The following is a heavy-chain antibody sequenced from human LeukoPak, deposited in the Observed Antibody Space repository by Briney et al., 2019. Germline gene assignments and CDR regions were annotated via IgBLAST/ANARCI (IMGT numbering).Heavy chain of an antibody. V-gene: IGHV3-23*01. Sequence: GGSLRLSCAASGFTFSSYAMSWVRQAPGKGLEWVSAISGSGGSTYYADSVKGRFTISRDNSKNTLYLQMNRLGAEDTAVYYCAKDSHSSGWYNWFDPWGQGTLVTVSS. D-gene: IGHD6-19*01. J-gene: IGHJ5*02. CDR3: AKDSHSSGWYNWFDP. CDR2: ISGSGGST. CDR1: GFTFSSYA.